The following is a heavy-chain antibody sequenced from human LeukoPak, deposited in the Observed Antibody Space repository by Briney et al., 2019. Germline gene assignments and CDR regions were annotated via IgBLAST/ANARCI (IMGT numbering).Heavy chain of an antibody. D-gene: IGHD4-23*01. V-gene: IGHV3-30*02. CDR1: GFTFSGYG. Sequence: GGSLRLSCAASGFTFSGYGMHWVRQAPGKGLQWVAFIRYGGSDKYYAGSVKGRFTISRDNSKNTLYLQMNSLRAEDTAVYYCAKDQEGYGGNPNWYFDLWGRGTLVTVSS. CDR2: IRYGGSDK. J-gene: IGHJ2*01. CDR3: AKDQEGYGGNPNWYFDL.